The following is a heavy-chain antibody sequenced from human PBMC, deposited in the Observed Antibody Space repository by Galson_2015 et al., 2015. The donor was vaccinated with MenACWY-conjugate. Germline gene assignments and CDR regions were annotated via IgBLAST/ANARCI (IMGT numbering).Heavy chain of an antibody. J-gene: IGHJ5*02. Sequence: SLRLSCAASGFTFSSFSMNWVRQAPGKGLEWVSSISATSATIYYADSVKGRFTISRDNAKNSLYLQMNSRRAEDTAVYYCARTAGSVPPWGLGTLVTVSS. V-gene: IGHV3-21*04. CDR2: ISATSATI. CDR3: ARTAGSVPP. CDR1: GFTFSSFS. D-gene: IGHD6-13*01.